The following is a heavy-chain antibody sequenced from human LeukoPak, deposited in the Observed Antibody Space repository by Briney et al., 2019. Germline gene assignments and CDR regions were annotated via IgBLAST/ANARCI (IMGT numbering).Heavy chain of an antibody. D-gene: IGHD3-22*01. CDR2: ISYDGSNK. J-gene: IGHJ4*02. V-gene: IGHV3-30*18. CDR1: GFTFSSYG. Sequence: GGSLRLSCAASGFTFSSYGMHWVRQAPGKGLEWVAVISYDGSNKYYADSVKGRFTISGDNSKNTLYLQMNSLRAEDTAVYYCAKVVSYYYDSSGYYLDYWGQGTLVTVSS. CDR3: AKVVSYYYDSSGYYLDY.